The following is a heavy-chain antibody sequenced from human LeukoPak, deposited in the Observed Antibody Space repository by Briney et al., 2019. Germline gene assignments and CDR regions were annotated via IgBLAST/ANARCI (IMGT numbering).Heavy chain of an antibody. Sequence: PSETLSLTCVVSGYSINSGYYWGWIRQPPGKGLGWIGNIYHSGGTYYNPSLKSRVTISVDTSKNQFSLKLTSVTAADTAVYYCARSYIGLPYTYFDSWGQGTLVTVSS. J-gene: IGHJ4*02. D-gene: IGHD4-11*01. CDR1: GYSINSGYY. V-gene: IGHV4-38-2*01. CDR3: ARSYIGLPYTYFDS. CDR2: IYHSGGT.